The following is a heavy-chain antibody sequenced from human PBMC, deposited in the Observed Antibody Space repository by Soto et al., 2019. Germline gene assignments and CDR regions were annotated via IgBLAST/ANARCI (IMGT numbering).Heavy chain of an antibody. V-gene: IGHV3-53*01. CDR1: GFTFSSYS. D-gene: IGHD1-1*01. J-gene: IGHJ3*02. Sequence: GGSLRLSCAASGFTFSSYSVSWVRQAPGKGLEWVSALYDADGTYYADSAKGRFTISRDNSNNIIYLQMNGLGPDDTAVYYCASWLEREHAYDIWGLGTMVTVSS. CDR2: LYDADGT. CDR3: ASWLEREHAYDI.